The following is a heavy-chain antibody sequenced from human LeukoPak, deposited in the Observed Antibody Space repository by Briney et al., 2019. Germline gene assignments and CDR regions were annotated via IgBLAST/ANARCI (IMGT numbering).Heavy chain of an antibody. CDR2: ISAYNGNT. J-gene: IGHJ6*04. CDR1: GYTFTSYG. CDR3: AIDWPEVGVYYYGMDA. D-gene: IGHD3-16*01. V-gene: IGHV1-18*01. Sequence: ASVKVSCKASGYTFTSYGISWVRQAPGQGLEWMGWISAYNGNTNYAQKLQGRVTMTTDTSTSTAYMELRSQRSDEPPENSCAIDWPEVGVYYYGMDAWGKGTPVTVSP.